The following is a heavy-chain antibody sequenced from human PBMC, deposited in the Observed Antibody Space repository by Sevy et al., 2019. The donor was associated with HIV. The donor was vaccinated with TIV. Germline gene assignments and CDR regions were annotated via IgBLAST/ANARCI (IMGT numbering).Heavy chain of an antibody. CDR1: GFSFSSYN. D-gene: IGHD3-16*01. V-gene: IGHV3-21*01. Sequence: GRSLRLSCAASGFSFSSYNMNWVRQAPGKGLEWVSSISSSATYINYADSVKGRFTIFRDNAKNSLYLQMSSLRAEDTAVYYCATIYNYGDDYWGQGTLVTVSS. CDR3: ATIYNYGDDY. J-gene: IGHJ4*02. CDR2: ISSSATYI.